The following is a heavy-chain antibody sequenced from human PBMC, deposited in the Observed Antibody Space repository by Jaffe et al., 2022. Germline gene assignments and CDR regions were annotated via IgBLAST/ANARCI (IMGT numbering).Heavy chain of an antibody. D-gene: IGHD3-16*01. V-gene: IGHV1-69*05. J-gene: IGHJ3*02. Sequence: QVQLVQSGAEVKKPGSSVKVSCKASGGTFSSYAISWVRQAPGQGLEWMGGIIPIFGTANYAQKFQGRVTITTDESTSTAYMELSSLRSEDTAVYYCAREPRIRDGPNKGAFDIWGQGTMVTVSS. CDR3: AREPRIRDGPNKGAFDI. CDR2: IIPIFGTA. CDR1: GGTFSSYA.